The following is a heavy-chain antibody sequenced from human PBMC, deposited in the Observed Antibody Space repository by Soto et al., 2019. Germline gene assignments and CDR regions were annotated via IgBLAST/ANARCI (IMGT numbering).Heavy chain of an antibody. CDR1: GFTFSGQS. Sequence: GGSLRLSCSASGFTFSGQSMHWARQAPGKGLEYVAAVGRDGGGAYYADSVKGRFTISRDNSKNTVYLQMGSLRPEDMAVYYCARRARPDFYYMDVWGKGTTVTVSS. J-gene: IGHJ6*03. D-gene: IGHD6-6*01. CDR2: VGRDGGGA. CDR3: ARRARPDFYYMDV. V-gene: IGHV3-64*02.